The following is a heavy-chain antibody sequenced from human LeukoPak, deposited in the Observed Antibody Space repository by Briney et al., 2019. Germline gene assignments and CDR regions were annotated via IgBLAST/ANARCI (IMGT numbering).Heavy chain of an antibody. J-gene: IGHJ5*02. CDR1: GFTFRSYA. CDR3: ARDGGGAYNWFDP. V-gene: IGHV3-64*01. D-gene: IGHD3-16*01. Sequence: PGGSLRLSCAASGFTFRSYAMYWVRQAPGKGLEYVSAISSNGDNTYYASSVKGRFTTSRDNSKNTLYLQMGSLRAEDMAVYYCARDGGGAYNWFDPWGQGTLVTVSS. CDR2: ISSNGDNT.